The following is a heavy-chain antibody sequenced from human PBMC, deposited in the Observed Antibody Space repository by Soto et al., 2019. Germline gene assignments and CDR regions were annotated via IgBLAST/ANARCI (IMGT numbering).Heavy chain of an antibody. CDR2: IYGADSA. CDR3: ARAPMAGGY. CDR1: GFTVNSNF. V-gene: IGHV3-66*01. Sequence: EVQLVESGGGLVQPGGSLRLSCAASGFTVNSNFMTWVRQAPGKGLEWVSVIYGADSAYYADSVKGRFTISRDHSKNTLYLQMNSLRAEDTAVYYCARAPMAGGYWGQGTLVTVSS. J-gene: IGHJ4*02. D-gene: IGHD3-10*01.